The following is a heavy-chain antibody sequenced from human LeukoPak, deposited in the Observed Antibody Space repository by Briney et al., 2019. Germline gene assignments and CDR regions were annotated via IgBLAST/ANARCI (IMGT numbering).Heavy chain of an antibody. CDR2: IYPGDSDT. CDR1: GYSFTSYW. D-gene: IGHD6-13*01. Sequence: GESMKTSCKGCGYSFTSYWIGWVRQMPGKGLEWMGIIYPGDSDTRYSPSFQGQVTISADKSISTAYLQWSSLKASDTAMYYCARRSSIAEAGAYYFDYWGQGTLVTVSS. V-gene: IGHV5-51*01. J-gene: IGHJ4*02. CDR3: ARRSSIAEAGAYYFDY.